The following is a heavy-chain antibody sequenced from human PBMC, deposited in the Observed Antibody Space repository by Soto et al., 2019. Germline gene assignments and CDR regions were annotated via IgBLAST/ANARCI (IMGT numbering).Heavy chain of an antibody. Sequence: QVQLVESGGGGVQPGRSLRLSCAASGFTFSSYGMHWVRQAPGKGLEWVAVISYDGSNKFYADSVKGRFTISRDNSKNTLYLQMNSLRAEDTAVYYCAKDLDYPYYFDYWGQGTLVTVSS. CDR3: AKDLDYPYYFDY. CDR2: ISYDGSNK. J-gene: IGHJ4*02. D-gene: IGHD5-12*01. V-gene: IGHV3-30*18. CDR1: GFTFSSYG.